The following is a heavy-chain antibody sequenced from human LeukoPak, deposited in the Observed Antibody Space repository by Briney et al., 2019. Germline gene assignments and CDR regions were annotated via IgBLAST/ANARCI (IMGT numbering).Heavy chain of an antibody. J-gene: IGHJ6*03. D-gene: IGHD6-6*01. Sequence: GGSLRLSCAASGFTFDDYGMSWVRHAPGKGLEWVSGINWNGGSTGYADSVKGRFTISRDNAKNSLYLQMNSLRAEDTALYYCARVGVSSSSSEYYYYMDVWGKGTTVTVSS. CDR1: GFTFDDYG. CDR3: ARVGVSSSSSEYYYYMDV. V-gene: IGHV3-20*04. CDR2: INWNGGST.